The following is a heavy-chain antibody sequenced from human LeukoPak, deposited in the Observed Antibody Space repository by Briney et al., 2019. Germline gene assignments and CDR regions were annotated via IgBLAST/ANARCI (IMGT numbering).Heavy chain of an antibody. CDR2: IYTSGST. CDR1: GGSIRSYY. CDR3: ARDKSGPNWFDP. D-gene: IGHD1-26*01. J-gene: IGHJ5*02. V-gene: IGHV4-4*07. Sequence: PSETLSLTCTVSGGSIRSYYWSWIRQPAGKGLEWIGRIYTSGSTNYNPSLKSRVTISVDTSKNQFSLKPSSVTAADTAVYYCARDKSGPNWFDPWGQGTLVTVSS.